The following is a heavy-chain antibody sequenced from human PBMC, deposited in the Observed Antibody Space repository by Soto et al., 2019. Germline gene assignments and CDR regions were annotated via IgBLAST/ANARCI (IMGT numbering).Heavy chain of an antibody. D-gene: IGHD3-10*01. CDR2: FSYSGST. CDR3: ARVRGGAFDI. CDR1: GGSLSSGPYS. Sequence: PSETLSLTCTVSGGSLSSGPYSWDWIRQPPEKGLEWIGTFSYSGSTNYNPSLKSRVTISVDTSKNQFSLKLSSVTAADTAVYYCARVRGGAFDIWGQGTMVTVSS. J-gene: IGHJ3*02. V-gene: IGHV4-39*07.